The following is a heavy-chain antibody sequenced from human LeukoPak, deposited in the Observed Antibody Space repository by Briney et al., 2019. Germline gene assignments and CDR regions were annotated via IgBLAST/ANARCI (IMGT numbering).Heavy chain of an antibody. CDR1: GYTFTSYY. J-gene: IGHJ6*03. CDR3: AREDIVVVPAAIGGADYYYYFMDV. CDR2: IIPIFGTA. Sequence: GASVKVSCKASGYTFTSYYMHWVRQAPGQGLEWMGRIIPIFGTANYAQKFQGRVTITTDESTSTAYMELSSLRSEDTAVYYCAREDIVVVPAAIGGADYYYYFMDVWGKGTTVTVSS. D-gene: IGHD2-2*02. V-gene: IGHV1-69*05.